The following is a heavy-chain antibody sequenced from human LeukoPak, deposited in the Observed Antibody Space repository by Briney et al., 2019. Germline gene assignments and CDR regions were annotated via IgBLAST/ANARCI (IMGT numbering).Heavy chain of an antibody. V-gene: IGHV1-69*04. J-gene: IGHJ5*02. CDR1: GYTFTSYG. Sequence: ASVKVSCKASGYTFTSYGISWVRQASGQGLEWMGRIIPILGIANYAQKFQGRVTITADKSTSTAYMELSSLRSEDTAVYYCARSPITVTTRWFDPWGQGTLVTVSS. CDR2: IIPILGIA. D-gene: IGHD4-11*01. CDR3: ARSPITVTTRWFDP.